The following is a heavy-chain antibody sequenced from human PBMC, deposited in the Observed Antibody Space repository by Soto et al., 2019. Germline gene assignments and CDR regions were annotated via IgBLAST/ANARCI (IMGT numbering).Heavy chain of an antibody. CDR3: TSKFGQLLADAFDI. V-gene: IGHV4-4*02. CDR2: IHHSGST. J-gene: IGHJ3*02. CDR1: GASISSEQS. Sequence: SETLSLTCAVSGASISSEQSWSWVRQPPGKGLEWIGEIHHSGSTNNNPSLKSRVTMSVDKSKNEFSLKMSSVTDADTAVYYCTSKFGQLLADAFDIWGQGTMVTVSS. D-gene: IGHD3-10*01.